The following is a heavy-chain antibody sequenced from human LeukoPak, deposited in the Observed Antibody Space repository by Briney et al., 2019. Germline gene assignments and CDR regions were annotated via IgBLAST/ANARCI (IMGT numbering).Heavy chain of an antibody. D-gene: IGHD6-13*01. Sequence: GGSLRLSCAASGFTFSSYSMNWVRQAPGKGLEWVSSISSSSSYIYYADSVKGRFTISRDNAKNSLYLQMNSLRAEDTAVYYCARQSWEKYDAFDIWGQGTMVTVSS. J-gene: IGHJ3*02. CDR3: ARQSWEKYDAFDI. V-gene: IGHV3-21*01. CDR2: ISSSSSYI. CDR1: GFTFSSYS.